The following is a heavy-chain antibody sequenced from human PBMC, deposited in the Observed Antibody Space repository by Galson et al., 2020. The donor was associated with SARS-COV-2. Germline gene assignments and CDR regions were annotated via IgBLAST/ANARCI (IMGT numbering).Heavy chain of an antibody. CDR2: IYTSGST. Sequence: SETLSLTCTASGGSISSGSYYWSWIRQPAGKGLEWIGRIYTSGSTNYNPSLKSRVTISVDTSKNQFSLKLSSVTAADTAVYYCARAPGVPGVDAFDIWGQGTMVTVSS. D-gene: IGHD3-3*01. J-gene: IGHJ3*02. CDR3: ARAPGVPGVDAFDI. V-gene: IGHV4-61*02. CDR1: GGSISSGSYY.